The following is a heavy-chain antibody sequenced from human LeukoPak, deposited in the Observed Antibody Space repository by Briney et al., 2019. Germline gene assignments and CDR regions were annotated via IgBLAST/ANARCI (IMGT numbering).Heavy chain of an antibody. CDR3: LRGDRRDY. V-gene: IGHV3-21*06. CDR2: IDSSGGYM. Sequence: PGGSLRLSCAASGFTFSNAWMSWVRQAPGKGLEWVSSIDSSGGYMLYADSVKGRFIISRDNAKDSLYLQMNSLRVEDTAVYYCLRGDRRDYWGQGTLVTVSS. CDR1: GFTFSNAW. J-gene: IGHJ4*02.